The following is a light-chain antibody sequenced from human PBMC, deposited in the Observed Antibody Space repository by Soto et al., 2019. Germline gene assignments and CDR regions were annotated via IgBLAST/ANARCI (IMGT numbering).Light chain of an antibody. CDR3: QQANSFPLT. CDR2: AAS. Sequence: DIQMTQSPSSLSASVGDRVTMSCRASQSITNHLNWYQQKPGKAPKLLIYAASSLQSGVPSRFSGSGSGTDFTLTISSLQPEDFATYYCQQANSFPLTFGGGTKVDIK. J-gene: IGKJ4*01. CDR1: QSITNH. V-gene: IGKV1-39*01.